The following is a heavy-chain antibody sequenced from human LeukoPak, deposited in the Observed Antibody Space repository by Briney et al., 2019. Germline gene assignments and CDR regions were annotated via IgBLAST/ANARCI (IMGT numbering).Heavy chain of an antibody. CDR3: AREDLGELSLHYFDY. CDR2: ISAYNGDT. V-gene: IGHV1-18*01. J-gene: IGHJ4*02. CDR1: GYIFTTYG. Sequence: ASVKVSCKTSGYIFTTYGVTWVRQAPRQGLEWMGWISAYNGDTKYAQKFQGRITMTTDTSTSTANMELRSLRSDDTAVYYCAREDLGELSLHYFDYWGQGTLVTVSS. D-gene: IGHD3-16*02.